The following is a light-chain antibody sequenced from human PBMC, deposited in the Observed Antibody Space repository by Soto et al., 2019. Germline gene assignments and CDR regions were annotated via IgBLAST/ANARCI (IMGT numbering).Light chain of an antibody. CDR3: QQYGNSPIT. V-gene: IGKV3-20*01. Sequence: EIVFTQSPGTLSLSPGERATLSCRASQSVSSNYLAWYQQKPGQAPRLLIYGTSSRATGIPERFSGSGAGTDFTLTISRLEPEDFAVYYCQQYGNSPITFGQGTRLEIK. CDR1: QSVSSNY. CDR2: GTS. J-gene: IGKJ5*01.